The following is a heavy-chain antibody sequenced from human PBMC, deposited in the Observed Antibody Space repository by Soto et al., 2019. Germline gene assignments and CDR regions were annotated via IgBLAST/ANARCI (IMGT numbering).Heavy chain of an antibody. D-gene: IGHD2-8*01. Sequence: GASVKVSCKASGGTFISYAISWVRQAPGQGLEWMGGIIPIFGPANYAQKFQGRVTITADESTSTAYMELSSLRSEDTAVYYCARVESMVYALAWSDPWGQGTLVTVSS. CDR1: GGTFISYA. J-gene: IGHJ5*02. CDR2: IIPIFGPA. CDR3: ARVESMVYALAWSDP. V-gene: IGHV1-69*13.